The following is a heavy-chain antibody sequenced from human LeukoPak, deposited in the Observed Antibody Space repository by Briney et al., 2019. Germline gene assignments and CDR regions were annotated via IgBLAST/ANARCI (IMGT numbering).Heavy chain of an antibody. CDR3: AKDSAYDILTGYPFDY. V-gene: IGHV3-9*01. Sequence: GGSLRLSCAASGFTFDDYAMHWVRQAPGKGLEWVSGISWNSGSIGYADSVKGRFTISGDNAKNSLYLQMNSLRAEDTALYYCAKDSAYDILTGYPFDYWGQGTLVTVSS. CDR2: ISWNSGSI. CDR1: GFTFDDYA. J-gene: IGHJ4*02. D-gene: IGHD3-9*01.